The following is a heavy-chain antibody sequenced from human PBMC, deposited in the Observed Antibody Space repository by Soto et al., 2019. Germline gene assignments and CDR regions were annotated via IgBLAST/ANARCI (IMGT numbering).Heavy chain of an antibody. V-gene: IGHV4-61*01. J-gene: IGHJ4*02. CDR2: INHSGAT. CDR1: GGSVSGASYY. Sequence: QVQLQESGPGLVQPSETLSLTCTVSGGSVSGASYYWSWIRQSPGKGLEWIGNINHSGATNYNPSLKTRATISVDTSKKQFSLQLSSVTSADTAVYFCARGLDFYGSGSPDLNGFWGQGTLVSVSS. CDR3: ARGLDFYGSGSPDLNGF. D-gene: IGHD3-10*01.